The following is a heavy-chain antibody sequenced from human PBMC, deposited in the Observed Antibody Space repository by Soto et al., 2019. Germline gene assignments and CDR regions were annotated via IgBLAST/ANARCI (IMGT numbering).Heavy chain of an antibody. CDR2: ISGSGGST. CDR1: GFTFSSYA. CDR3: AKGPGYCSSTSCYEAEYFQH. J-gene: IGHJ1*01. D-gene: IGHD2-2*01. Sequence: EVQLLESGGGLVQPGGSLRLSCAASGFTFSSYAMSWVRQAPGKGLEWVSAISGSGGSTYYADSVKGRFTISRDNSKNTLYLQMNSLRAEDTAVYYCAKGPGYCSSTSCYEAEYFQHWGQGTLVTVSS. V-gene: IGHV3-23*01.